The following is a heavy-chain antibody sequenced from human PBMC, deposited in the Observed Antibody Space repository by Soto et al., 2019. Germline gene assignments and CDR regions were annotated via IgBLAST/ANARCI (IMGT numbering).Heavy chain of an antibody. CDR1: GFTFSNYG. CDR2: ISGSGGST. V-gene: IGHV3-23*01. CDR3: AKMEGPTAYYYAMDI. Sequence: GGSLRLSCRTSGFTFSNYGMSWVRQAPGKGLEWVSGISGSGGSTYYADSVKGRFAISRDNSKNTLLLEINSLRVEDTAVYYCAKMEGPTAYYYAMDIWGQGTTVTVYS. D-gene: IGHD1-1*01. J-gene: IGHJ6*02.